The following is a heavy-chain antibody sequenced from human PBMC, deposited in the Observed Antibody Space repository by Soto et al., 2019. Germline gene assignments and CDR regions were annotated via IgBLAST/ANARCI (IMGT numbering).Heavy chain of an antibody. CDR2: ISYDGSNK. Sequence: PGGSLRLSCAASGFTFSSYGMHWVRQAPGKGLEWVAVISYDGSNKYYADSVKGRFTISRDSSKNTLYLQMNSLRAADTAVYYCVRALRHTAMVYPWFDPWGQGTLVTVSS. V-gene: IGHV3-30*03. CDR3: VRALRHTAMVYPWFDP. J-gene: IGHJ5*02. D-gene: IGHD5-18*01. CDR1: GFTFSSYG.